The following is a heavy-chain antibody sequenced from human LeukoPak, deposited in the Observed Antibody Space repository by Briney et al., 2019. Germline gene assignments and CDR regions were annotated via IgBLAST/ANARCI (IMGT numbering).Heavy chain of an antibody. J-gene: IGHJ4*02. CDR3: ARVGRDYVSRFVDY. V-gene: IGHV4-34*01. CDR2: INHSEST. D-gene: IGHD1-26*01. Sequence: SETLSLTCTVYGGSFSGYYWNWIRQPPGKGLEWIGEINHSESTNYNPSLKSRVTISVDTSKNQFSLKLSSVTAADTAVYYCARVGRDYVSRFVDYWGQGTLVTVSS. CDR1: GGSFSGYY.